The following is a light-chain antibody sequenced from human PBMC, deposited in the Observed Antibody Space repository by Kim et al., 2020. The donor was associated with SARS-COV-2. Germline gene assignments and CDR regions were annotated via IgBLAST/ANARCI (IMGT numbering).Light chain of an antibody. CDR2: GKN. CDR3: NSRDSSGNHHWV. Sequence: SSELTQDPAVSVALGQTVRITCQGDSLRSYYASWYQQKPGQAPVLVIYGKNNRPSGIPDRFSGSSSGKTASLTITGAQAEDEADYYCNSRDSSGNHHWVV. V-gene: IGLV3-19*01. J-gene: IGLJ3*02. CDR1: SLRSYY.